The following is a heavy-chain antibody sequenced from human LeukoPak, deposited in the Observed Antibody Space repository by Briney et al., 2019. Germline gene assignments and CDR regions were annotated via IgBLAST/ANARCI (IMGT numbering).Heavy chain of an antibody. J-gene: IGHJ4*02. D-gene: IGHD1-26*01. Sequence: GGSLRLSCAVSGFTVSSSYMSWVRLAPGKGLEWVAFVYGDDNTYYADSVKGRFTISRDNSKNAFYLQIINLRADDTAVYYCARGVVGIIPIDHWGQGTLVTVSS. CDR3: ARGVVGIIPIDH. V-gene: IGHV3-53*01. CDR1: GFTVSSSY. CDR2: VYGDDNT.